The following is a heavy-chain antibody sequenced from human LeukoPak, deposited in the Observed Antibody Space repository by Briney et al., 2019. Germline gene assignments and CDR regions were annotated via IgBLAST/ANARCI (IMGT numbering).Heavy chain of an antibody. Sequence: GGSLRLSCAASGFTFSSYGMHWVCHAPGKGLEWVGFIRYDGSNKYYADSVKGRFTISRDNAKNTLYLQMNSLRAEDTAVYYCAKDLNSYGYSAVFDYWGQGTLVTVSS. CDR3: AKDLNSYGYSAVFDY. CDR1: GFTFSSYG. V-gene: IGHV3-30*02. J-gene: IGHJ4*02. CDR2: IRYDGSNK. D-gene: IGHD5-18*01.